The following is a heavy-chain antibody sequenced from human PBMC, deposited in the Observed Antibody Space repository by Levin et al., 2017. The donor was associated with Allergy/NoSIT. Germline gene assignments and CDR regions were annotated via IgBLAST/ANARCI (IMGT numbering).Heavy chain of an antibody. Sequence: PGGSLRLSCAASGFSFSSYNMNWVRQAPGKGLEWVSSISSSSGYIYYSDSVKGRFTISRDNAKNSLYLQMNSLRAEDTAVYYCVRDGYSSSWGLDTFDIWGQGTMVTVSS. CDR1: GFSFSSYN. D-gene: IGHD6-13*01. V-gene: IGHV3-21*01. CDR3: VRDGYSSSWGLDTFDI. J-gene: IGHJ3*02. CDR2: ISSSSGYI.